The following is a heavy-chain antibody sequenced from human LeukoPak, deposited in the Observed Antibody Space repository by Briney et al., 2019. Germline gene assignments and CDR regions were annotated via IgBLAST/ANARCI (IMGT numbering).Heavy chain of an antibody. V-gene: IGHV1-2*02. J-gene: IGHJ5*02. CDR3: AGSSFWSAEIYFDP. CDR2: INPNSGGT. CDR1: GYTFTRYD. Sequence: GASVKVSCKASGYTFTRYDINWVRQAPGQGLEWMGWINPNSGGTAYAQKFQGRVTMTRDTSISTAYMELSRLRSGDTAVYYCAGSSFWSAEIYFDPWGQGTLVTVSS. D-gene: IGHD3-3*01.